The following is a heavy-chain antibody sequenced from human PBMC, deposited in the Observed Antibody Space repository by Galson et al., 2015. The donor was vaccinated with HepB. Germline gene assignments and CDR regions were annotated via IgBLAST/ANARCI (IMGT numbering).Heavy chain of an antibody. V-gene: IGHV4-31*03. D-gene: IGHD6-13*01. CDR2: IYYSGST. CDR3: ARATPGLNSSPNYWFDP. CDR1: GGSISSGGYY. J-gene: IGHJ5*02. Sequence: QVQLQESGPGLVKPSETLSLTCTVSGGSISSGGYYWSWIRQHPGKGLEWIGYIYYSGSTYYNPSLKSRVTISVDTSKNQFSLKLSSVTAADTAVYYCARATPGLNSSPNYWFDPWGQGTLVTVSS.